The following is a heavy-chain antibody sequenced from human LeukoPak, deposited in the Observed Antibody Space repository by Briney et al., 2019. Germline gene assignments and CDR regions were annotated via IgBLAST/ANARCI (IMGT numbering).Heavy chain of an antibody. Sequence: ASVKVSCKASGYTFTSYDINWVRQATGQGLEWMGWMNPNSGNTGYARKFQGRVTITRNTSISTAYMELSSLRSEDTAVYYCARGVAPPYDFWSGNYYYYYMDVWGKGTTVTVSS. V-gene: IGHV1-8*03. CDR2: MNPNSGNT. CDR1: GYTFTSYD. D-gene: IGHD3-3*01. J-gene: IGHJ6*03. CDR3: ARGVAPPYDFWSGNYYYYYMDV.